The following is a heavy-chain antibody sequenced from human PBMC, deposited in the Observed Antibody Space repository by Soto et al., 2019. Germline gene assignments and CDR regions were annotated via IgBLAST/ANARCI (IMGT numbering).Heavy chain of an antibody. CDR2: ISAGGVST. D-gene: IGHD1-7*01. CDR3: AKDRNYPRDQFHY. CDR1: GFTFGFNA. J-gene: IGHJ4*02. V-gene: IGHV3-23*01. Sequence: PGGSLRLSCAATGFTFGFNALSWVRQAPGKGLEWVSSISAGGVSTNYADSVRGRLTISRDNSKNTIFLHMDSLRAEDTAVYYCAKDRNYPRDQFHYWGQGTLVTVSS.